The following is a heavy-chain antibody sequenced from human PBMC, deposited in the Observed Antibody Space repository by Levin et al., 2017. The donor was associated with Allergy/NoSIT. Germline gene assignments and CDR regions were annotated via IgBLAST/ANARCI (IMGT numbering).Heavy chain of an antibody. CDR1: GFTFSTYA. V-gene: IGHV3-30-3*01. CDR3: ARVDCGGDCYPEGFDY. CDR2: VSYDGSNK. J-gene: IGHJ4*02. Sequence: SCAASGFTFSTYAMHWVRQAPGKGLEWVAVVSYDGSNKYYGDSVKGRFTISRDNSKNTLYLQMNILRPEDTAVYHCARVDCGGDCYPEGFDYWGQGTLVTVSS. D-gene: IGHD2-21*02.